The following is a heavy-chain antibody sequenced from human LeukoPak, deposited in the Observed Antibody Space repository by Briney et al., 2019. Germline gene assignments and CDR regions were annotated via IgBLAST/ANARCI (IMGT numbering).Heavy chain of an antibody. V-gene: IGHV1-18*01. CDR1: GYTFTSYG. Sequence: ASVKVSCKASGYTFTSYGISWVRQAPGQGLEWMGWISAYNGNTNYAQKLQGRVTMTTDTSTSTAYMELRSQRSDDTAVYYCARDLNTYYYDSSGGYGMDVWGQGTTVTVSS. CDR2: ISAYNGNT. J-gene: IGHJ6*02. CDR3: ARDLNTYYYDSSGGYGMDV. D-gene: IGHD3-22*01.